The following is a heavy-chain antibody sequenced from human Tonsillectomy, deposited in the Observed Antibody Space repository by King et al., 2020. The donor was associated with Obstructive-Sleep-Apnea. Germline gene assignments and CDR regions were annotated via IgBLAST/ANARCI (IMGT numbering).Heavy chain of an antibody. D-gene: IGHD5-18*01. CDR3: ARGGRYSYGHPFDY. CDR1: GSTFSSYA. V-gene: IGHV1-69*01. CDR2: IIPIFGTA. Sequence: VQSGAEVKKPGSSVKVSCKASGSTFSSYAISWVRQAPGQGLEWMGGIIPIFGTANYAQKFQGRVTITADESTSTAYMELSSLRSEDTAVYYCARGGRYSYGHPFDYWGQGTLVTVSS. J-gene: IGHJ4*02.